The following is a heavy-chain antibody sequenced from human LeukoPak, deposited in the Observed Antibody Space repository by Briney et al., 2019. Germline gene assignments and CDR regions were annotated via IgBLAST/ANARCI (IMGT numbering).Heavy chain of an antibody. CDR3: ANQPYYYGSGSYPGMDV. D-gene: IGHD3-10*01. V-gene: IGHV3-30*18. Sequence: PGRSLRLSCAASGFTFSSYGMHWVRQAPGKGLEWVAVIPYDGSNKYYADSVKGRFTISRDNSKNTLYLQMNSLRAEDTAVYYCANQPYYYGSGSYPGMDVWGKGTTVAVSS. CDR1: GFTFSSYG. J-gene: IGHJ6*04. CDR2: IPYDGSNK.